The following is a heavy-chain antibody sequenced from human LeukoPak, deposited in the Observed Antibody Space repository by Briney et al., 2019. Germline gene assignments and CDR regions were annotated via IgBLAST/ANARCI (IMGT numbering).Heavy chain of an antibody. CDR3: ARQPRGMATITPFDY. CDR1: GGSISSSSYY. D-gene: IGHD5-24*01. J-gene: IGHJ4*02. V-gene: IGHV4-39*01. Sequence: PSETLSLTCTVSGGSISSSSYYWGWIRQPPGKGLEWIGSIYYSGSTYYNPSLKSRVTISVDTSKNQFSLKLSSVTAADTAVYYCARQPRGMATITPFDYWGQGTLVTVSS. CDR2: IYYSGST.